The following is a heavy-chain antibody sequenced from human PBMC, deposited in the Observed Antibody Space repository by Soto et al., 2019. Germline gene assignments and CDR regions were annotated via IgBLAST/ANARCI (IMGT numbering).Heavy chain of an antibody. CDR2: ISAYNGNT. CDR3: ARESSVTDAFDI. D-gene: IGHD4-4*01. J-gene: IGHJ3*02. Sequence: GASVKVSCKASGYTFTSYGSSWVRQAPGQGLEWMGWISAYNGNTNYAQKLQGRVTMTTDTSTSTAYMELRSLRSDDMAVYYCARESSVTDAFDIWGQGTMVTVSS. V-gene: IGHV1-18*03. CDR1: GYTFTSYG.